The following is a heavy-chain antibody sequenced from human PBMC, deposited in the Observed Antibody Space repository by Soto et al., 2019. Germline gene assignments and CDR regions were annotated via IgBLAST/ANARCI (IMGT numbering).Heavy chain of an antibody. CDR3: ARHNYGSGSTYFDY. V-gene: IGHV4-59*08. CDR2: IYYSGST. Sequence: PSETLSLTCTVSGGSISSYYWSWIRQPPGKGQKWIGYIYYSGSTNYNPSLKSRVTISVDTSKNQLSLKLNSMIAADSVVYYCARHNYGSGSTYFDYWGQGTLVSVSS. D-gene: IGHD3-10*01. J-gene: IGHJ4*02. CDR1: GGSISSYY.